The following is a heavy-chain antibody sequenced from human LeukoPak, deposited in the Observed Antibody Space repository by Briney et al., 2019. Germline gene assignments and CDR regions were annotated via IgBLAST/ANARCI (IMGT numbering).Heavy chain of an antibody. CDR1: GASISGSAYY. Sequence: PSETLSLTCTVSGASISGSAYYWGWIRQPPGTGLEWIVNIYYSGSTYYNASLQSRVTISIDTSKNQFSLRLNSVTAADTAMYYCAKSGGYGLIDYWGQGTLVTVSS. D-gene: IGHD1-26*01. CDR3: AKSGGYGLIDY. CDR2: IYYSGST. J-gene: IGHJ4*02. V-gene: IGHV4-39*01.